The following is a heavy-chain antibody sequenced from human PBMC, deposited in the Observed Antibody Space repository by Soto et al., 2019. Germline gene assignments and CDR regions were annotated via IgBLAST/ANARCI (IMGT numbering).Heavy chain of an antibody. CDR3: AKPGDYVWGSYRFTYYYGMDV. Sequence: GGSLRLSCAASGFTFSSYGIHWVRQAPGKGLEWVAVISYDGSNKYYADSVKGRFTISRDNSKNTLYLQMNSLRAEDTAVYYCAKPGDYVWGSYRFTYYYGMDVWGQGTTVTVSS. J-gene: IGHJ6*02. CDR1: GFTFSSYG. V-gene: IGHV3-30*18. CDR2: ISYDGSNK. D-gene: IGHD3-16*02.